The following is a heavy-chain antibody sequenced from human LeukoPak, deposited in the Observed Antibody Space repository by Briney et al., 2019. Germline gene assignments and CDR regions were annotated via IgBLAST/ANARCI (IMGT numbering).Heavy chain of an antibody. Sequence: SETLSLTCAVYGGSFSGYYWSWIRQPRGKGLEWIGEINHSGSTNYNPSLKSRVTISVDTSKNQFSLKLSSVTAADTAVYYCARSPYDILTKRYYFDYWGQGTLVTVSS. CDR1: GGSFSGYY. D-gene: IGHD3-9*01. V-gene: IGHV4-34*01. CDR3: ARSPYDILTKRYYFDY. CDR2: INHSGST. J-gene: IGHJ4*02.